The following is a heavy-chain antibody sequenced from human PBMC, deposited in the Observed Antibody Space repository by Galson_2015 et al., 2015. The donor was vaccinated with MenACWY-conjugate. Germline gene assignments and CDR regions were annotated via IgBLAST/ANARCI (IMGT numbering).Heavy chain of an antibody. CDR3: ARSVGNIVSQRSFDL. CDR1: GFTVSSHY. CDR2: INSEGNT. Sequence: LRLSCAASGFTVSSHYMNWVRQAPGKGLEWVSLINSEGNTHYADSAMGRFTISRDSSKNTLYLQMNTLRAEDTAVYYCARSVGNIVSQRSFDLWGQGPWSPSPQ. J-gene: IGHJ5*02. D-gene: IGHD2-21*01. V-gene: IGHV3-53*01.